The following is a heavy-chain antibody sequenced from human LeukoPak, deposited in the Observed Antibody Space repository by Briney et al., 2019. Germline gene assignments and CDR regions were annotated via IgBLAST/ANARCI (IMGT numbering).Heavy chain of an antibody. Sequence: PGRSLRLSCAASGFTFADYTMHWVRQLLGMGLEWVSGITWNSDSTDYADSVKGRFTISRDNAKNSLYLEMNSLRADGTALYYCAKGNWGNPFDIWGQGTMVTVFS. V-gene: IGHV3-9*01. J-gene: IGHJ3*02. D-gene: IGHD7-27*01. CDR2: ITWNSDST. CDR3: AKGNWGNPFDI. CDR1: GFTFADYT.